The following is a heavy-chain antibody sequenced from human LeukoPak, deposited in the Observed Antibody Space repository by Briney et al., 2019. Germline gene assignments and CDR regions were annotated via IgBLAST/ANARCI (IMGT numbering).Heavy chain of an antibody. CDR3: ARDVWSGSHSPVDY. CDR2: ISSSSSYI. V-gene: IGHV3-21*01. D-gene: IGHD3-3*01. Sequence: GGSLRLSCAASGFTFSSYSMNWVRQAPGKGLEWVSSISSSSSYIYYADSAKGRFTISRDNAKNSLYLQMNSLRAEDTAVYCCARDVWSGSHSPVDYWGQGTLVTVSS. J-gene: IGHJ4*02. CDR1: GFTFSSYS.